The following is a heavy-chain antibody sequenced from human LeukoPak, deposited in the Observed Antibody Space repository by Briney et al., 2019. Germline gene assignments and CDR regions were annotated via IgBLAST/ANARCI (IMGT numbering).Heavy chain of an antibody. V-gene: IGHV4-34*01. CDR2: INDSGTI. Sequence: SETLSLTCAVYGGSFSHYYWSWIRQSPGMGLEWIGEINDSGTINYNASLMSRVTISVDKSKNQFSLKLTSATAADTAVYYCARRWNYGRNYYIDVWGKGATVSVSS. CDR1: GGSFSHYY. J-gene: IGHJ6*03. D-gene: IGHD1-7*01. CDR3: ARRWNYGRNYYIDV.